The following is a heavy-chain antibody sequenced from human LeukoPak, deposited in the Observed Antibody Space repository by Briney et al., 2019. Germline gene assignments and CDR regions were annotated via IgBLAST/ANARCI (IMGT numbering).Heavy chain of an antibody. D-gene: IGHD5-24*01. Sequence: ASVKVSCKASGYTFTGYYMHWVRQAPGQRLEWMGWINAGNGNTKYSQKFQGRVTITRDTSASTAYMELSSLRSEDTAVYYCARDRDGPYYFDYWGQGTLVTVPS. J-gene: IGHJ4*02. CDR2: INAGNGNT. CDR3: ARDRDGPYYFDY. V-gene: IGHV1-3*01. CDR1: GYTFTGYY.